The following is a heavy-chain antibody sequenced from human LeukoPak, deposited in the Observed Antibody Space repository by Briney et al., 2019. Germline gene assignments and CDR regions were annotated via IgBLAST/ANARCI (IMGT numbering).Heavy chain of an antibody. V-gene: IGHV3-48*01. D-gene: IGHD3-16*01. J-gene: IGHJ4*02. CDR3: ARGGLSIMGY. Sequence: GGSLRLSCGASGITFSSYSMNWVRQAPGKGLEWASYISSSGSTKYYADSVKGRFTISRDNARNSLYLQMNSLRAEDTAVYFCARGGLSIMGYWGQGTLVTVSS. CDR1: GITFSSYS. CDR2: ISSSGSTK.